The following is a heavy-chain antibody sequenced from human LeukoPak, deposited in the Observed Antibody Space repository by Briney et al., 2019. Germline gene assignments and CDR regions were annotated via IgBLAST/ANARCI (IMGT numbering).Heavy chain of an antibody. CDR3: ARHGSTDYFDY. J-gene: IGHJ4*02. CDR2: IYYSGST. D-gene: IGHD2-2*03. CDR1: GGSISSSSYY. V-gene: IGHV4-39*01. Sequence: SETLSLTCTVSGGSISSSSYYWGWIRQPPGKGLEWIGSIYYSGSTFYNPSLKSRVTISVDTSRNQFSLRLSSVTAADTAVYYCARHGSTDYFDYWGQGTLVTVSS.